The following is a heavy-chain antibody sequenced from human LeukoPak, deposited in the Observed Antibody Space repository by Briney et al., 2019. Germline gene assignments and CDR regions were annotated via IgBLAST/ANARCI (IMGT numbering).Heavy chain of an antibody. CDR3: AKDPARGQLGIFDY. CDR2: IENDGSNK. D-gene: IGHD6-6*01. CDR1: GFIFSNYG. Sequence: GGSLRLSCAASGFIFSNYGMCWVRQAPGKGLEWVTFIENDGSNKYYADSVRGRFTISRDNSRNTLYLQMNSLRVEDTAVYYCAKDPARGQLGIFDYWGQGVLVTVSS. V-gene: IGHV3-30*02. J-gene: IGHJ4*02.